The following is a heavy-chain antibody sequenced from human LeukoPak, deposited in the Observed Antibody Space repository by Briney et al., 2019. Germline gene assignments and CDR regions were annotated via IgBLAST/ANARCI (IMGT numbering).Heavy chain of an antibody. CDR1: GFTFSSYG. Sequence: GGSLSLSCAASGFTFSSYGMHWVRQAPGKGLEWVAFIRYDGSNKYYADSVKGRFAISRDNSKNTLYLQMNSLRAEDTAVYYCAKDEYQLLLRGGYYFDYWGQGTLVTVSS. CDR3: AKDEYQLLLRGGYYFDY. V-gene: IGHV3-30*02. CDR2: IRYDGSNK. J-gene: IGHJ4*02. D-gene: IGHD2-2*01.